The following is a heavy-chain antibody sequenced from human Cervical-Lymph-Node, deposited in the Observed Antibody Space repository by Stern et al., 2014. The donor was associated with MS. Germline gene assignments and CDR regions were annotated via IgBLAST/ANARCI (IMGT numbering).Heavy chain of an antibody. CDR1: GFIFSNYA. V-gene: IGHV3-30*01. CDR2: VSSDGANT. Sequence: VQLGESGGGVVQPGRSLRLSCAASGFIFSNYAMHWVRQPPGEGLEWVAVVSSDGANTYFADSVKGRFTISRDNSKNTLYLQMNSLKIEDTAIYYCASQIWGQGTMVTVSS. J-gene: IGHJ3*02. CDR3: ASQI.